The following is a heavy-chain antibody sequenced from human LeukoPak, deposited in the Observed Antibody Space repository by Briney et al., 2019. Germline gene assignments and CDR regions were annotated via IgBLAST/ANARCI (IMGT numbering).Heavy chain of an antibody. D-gene: IGHD1-26*01. Sequence: GGSLTLSCVASGFSFSRNAMNWLRQPPGKGLEWVSGVGATNSDTSYADSVRGRFTISRDNSKNTVSLVMNNLRAEDTAVYYCATHDNTVGVSWGQGTLVTVSS. V-gene: IGHV3-23*01. CDR3: ATHDNTVGVS. J-gene: IGHJ1*01. CDR2: VGATNSDT. CDR1: GFSFSRNA.